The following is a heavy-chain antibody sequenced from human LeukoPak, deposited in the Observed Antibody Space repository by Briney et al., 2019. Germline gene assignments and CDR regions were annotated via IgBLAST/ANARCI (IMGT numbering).Heavy chain of an antibody. CDR2: ISYVGSNK. Sequence: GGSLRLSCAASGFTFSSYGMHWVRQAPGKGLEWVAVISYVGSNKYYADSVKGRFTISRDNSKNTLYLQMNSLRAEDTAVYYCAKDSSGWYGKYYYYYYGMDVWGQGTTVTVSS. J-gene: IGHJ6*02. CDR1: GFTFSSYG. D-gene: IGHD6-19*01. V-gene: IGHV3-30*18. CDR3: AKDSSGWYGKYYYYYYGMDV.